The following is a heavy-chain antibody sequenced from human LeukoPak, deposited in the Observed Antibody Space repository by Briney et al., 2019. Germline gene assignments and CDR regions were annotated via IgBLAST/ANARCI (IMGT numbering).Heavy chain of an antibody. CDR1: GGSISSSSYY. CDR3: ARIPSRYYYDSSGSTDY. Sequence: PSETLSLTCTVSGGSISSSSYYWSWIRQPPGKGLEWIGEINHSGSTNYNPSLKSRVTISVDTSKNQFSLKLSSVTAADTAVYYCARIPSRYYYDSSGSTDYWGQGTLVTVSS. V-gene: IGHV4-39*07. J-gene: IGHJ4*02. CDR2: INHSGST. D-gene: IGHD3-22*01.